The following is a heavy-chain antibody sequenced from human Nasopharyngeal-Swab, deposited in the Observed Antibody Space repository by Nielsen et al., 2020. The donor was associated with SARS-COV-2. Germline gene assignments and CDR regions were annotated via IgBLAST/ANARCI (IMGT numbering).Heavy chain of an antibody. V-gene: IGHV1-2*02. J-gene: IGHJ6*02. D-gene: IGHD2-15*01. CDR3: ARDWALPTVVAAMAGYYYYGMDV. CDR2: INPNSGGT. Sequence: ASVKVSCKASGYTFTGYYMHWVRQAPGQGLEWMGWINPNSGGTNYAQKFQGRVTMTRDTSISTAYMELSRLRSDDTAVYYWARDWALPTVVAAMAGYYYYGMDVWGQGTTVTVSS. CDR1: GYTFTGYY.